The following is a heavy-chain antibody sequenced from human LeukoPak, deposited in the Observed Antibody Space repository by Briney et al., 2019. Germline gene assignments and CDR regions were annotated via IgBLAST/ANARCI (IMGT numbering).Heavy chain of an antibody. CDR2: MYSSGHT. V-gene: IGHV4-4*07. J-gene: IGHJ3*02. CDR3: ARDQYCSSTSCPDAFDI. Sequence: SETLSLTCTVSGGSLSSYYWSWIRQPAGKGLEWIGRMYSSGHTNYNPSLKSRVTMSVDTSKNQFSLKLSSVTAADTAVYYCARDQYCSSTSCPDAFDIWGRGTMITVSS. CDR1: GGSLSSYY. D-gene: IGHD2-2*01.